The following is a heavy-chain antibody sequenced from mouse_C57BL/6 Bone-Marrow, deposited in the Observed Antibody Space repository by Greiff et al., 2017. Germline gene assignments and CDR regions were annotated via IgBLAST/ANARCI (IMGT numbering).Heavy chain of an antibody. V-gene: IGHV1-81*01. CDR1: GYTFTSYG. CDR2: IYPRSGNT. CDR3: ARGITSFDY. D-gene: IGHD1-2*01. J-gene: IGHJ4*01. Sequence: QVQLQQSGADLARPGASVKLSCKASGYTFTSYGISCVKQRTGQGIEWIGEIYPRSGNTYYNEKFKGNATLTADKSSSTAYMELRSLTSEDSAVYVCARGITSFDYWGQGTTVTVSS.